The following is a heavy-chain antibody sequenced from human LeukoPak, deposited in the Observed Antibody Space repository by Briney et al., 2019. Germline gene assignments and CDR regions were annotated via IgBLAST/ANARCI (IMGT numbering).Heavy chain of an antibody. D-gene: IGHD1-26*01. Sequence: PSETLSLTCTVSGGSISSYYWSWIRQPAGKGLEWIGRMYTSGSTDYNPSLKSRVTMSVDTSKNQFSLKLSSVTAADTAVYYCASYTRYGAYFDYWGQGTLVTVSS. V-gene: IGHV4-4*07. CDR1: GGSISSYY. CDR2: MYTSGST. J-gene: IGHJ4*02. CDR3: ASYTRYGAYFDY.